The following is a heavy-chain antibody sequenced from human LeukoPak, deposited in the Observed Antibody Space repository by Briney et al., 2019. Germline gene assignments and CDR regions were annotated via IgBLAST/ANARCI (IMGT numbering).Heavy chain of an antibody. J-gene: IGHJ4*02. CDR3: ARDRPYFDY. CDR1: GFTFSSSA. Sequence: GGPLRLSCSASGFTFSSSAMSWVPQAPGKGLEWVSTIGTSGDRTFYADSVKGRFTISRDNSKNTLYLQMNSLRAEDTAVYYCARDRPYFDYWGQGTLVTVSS. CDR2: IGTSGDRT. V-gene: IGHV3-23*01.